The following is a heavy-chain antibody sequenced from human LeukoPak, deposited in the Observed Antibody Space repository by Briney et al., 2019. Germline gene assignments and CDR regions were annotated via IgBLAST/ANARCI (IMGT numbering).Heavy chain of an antibody. CDR3: ARDRGYCNNAFCPLDQ. CDR1: GFHLKNYY. J-gene: IGHJ4*02. D-gene: IGHD2-8*01. V-gene: IGHV3-11*01. CDR2: ISSNADKT. Sequence: GGSLRLSCAASGFHLKNYYMTWLRQAPGKRLEWISYISSNADKTYYADSVKGRFTIFRDTAKNSLYLQMDSLRFEDTAIYYCARDRGYCNNAFCPLDQWGQGTLVSVSS.